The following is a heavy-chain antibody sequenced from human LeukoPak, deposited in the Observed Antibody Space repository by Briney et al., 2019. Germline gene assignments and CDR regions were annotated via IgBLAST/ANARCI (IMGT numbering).Heavy chain of an antibody. J-gene: IGHJ4*02. V-gene: IGHV5-51*01. CDR2: IYTGDSDT. D-gene: IGHD2-15*01. CDR3: ARGGYSSDDGCRNFDH. Sequence: GESLKISCKGSGYSFSSFYIGWVRQKPGKGLEWLGVIYTGDSDTRYSPSFQGQVTISADKSISTAYLQWSSMKRSDTAMFYCARGGYSSDDGCRNFDHRGQGTLVTVSS. CDR1: GYSFSSFY.